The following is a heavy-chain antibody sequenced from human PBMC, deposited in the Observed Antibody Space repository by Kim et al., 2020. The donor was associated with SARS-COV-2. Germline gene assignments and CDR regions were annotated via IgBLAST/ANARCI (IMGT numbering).Heavy chain of an antibody. D-gene: IGHD6-13*01. V-gene: IGHV3-7*01. CDR2: DRSKG. Sequence: DRSKGYYVDSLKSRFTIARDNAKNSLYLQMNSLRAEDTAVYYCARDYSDWGQGTPVTVSS. CDR3: ARDYSD. J-gene: IGHJ4*02.